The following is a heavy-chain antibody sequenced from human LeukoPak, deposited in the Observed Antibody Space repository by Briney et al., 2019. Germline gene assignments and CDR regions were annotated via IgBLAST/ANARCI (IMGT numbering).Heavy chain of an antibody. CDR2: ISGSGGST. D-gene: IGHD5-18*01. Sequence: PGGSLRLSCAASGFTFSSYAMSWVRQAPGKGLEWVSAISGSGGSTYYADSVKGRFTISRANSKNTLYLQMNSLRAEDTAVYYCAKSVKNSYGSFDYWGQGTLVTVSS. V-gene: IGHV3-23*01. J-gene: IGHJ4*02. CDR3: AKSVKNSYGSFDY. CDR1: GFTFSSYA.